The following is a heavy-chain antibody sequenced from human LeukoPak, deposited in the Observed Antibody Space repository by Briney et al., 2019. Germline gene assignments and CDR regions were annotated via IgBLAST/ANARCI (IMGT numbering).Heavy chain of an antibody. D-gene: IGHD3-3*01. CDR2: IQYDGSNK. Sequence: GGSLRLSCAASGFSFRSCGMHWVRQAPGKGLEWVTFIQYDGSNKYYADSVKGRFTVYRDNSKNTLFLQMNSLGPADTAVYYCAKGAGVGFDYWGQGTLVTVSS. J-gene: IGHJ4*02. V-gene: IGHV3-30*02. CDR1: GFSFRSCG. CDR3: AKGAGVGFDY.